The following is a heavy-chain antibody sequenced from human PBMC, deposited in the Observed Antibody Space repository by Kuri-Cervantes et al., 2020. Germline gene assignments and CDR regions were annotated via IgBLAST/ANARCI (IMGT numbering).Heavy chain of an antibody. CDR1: GYTFTGYY. D-gene: IGHD2-2*03. Sequence: ASVKVSCKASGYTFTGYYMHWVRQAPGQGLEWMGWINPNSGGTNYAQKFQGRVTITTDESTSTAYMELSSLRSEDTAVYYCARGELDIVVVPAAPTTVTWDDWGQGTLVTDSS. J-gene: IGHJ4*02. V-gene: IGHV1-2*02. CDR3: ARGELDIVVVPAAPTTVTWDD. CDR2: INPNSGGT.